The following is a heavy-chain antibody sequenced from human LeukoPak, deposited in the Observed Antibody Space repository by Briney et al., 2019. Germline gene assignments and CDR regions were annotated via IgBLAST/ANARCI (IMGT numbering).Heavy chain of an antibody. CDR2: IYYSGGT. V-gene: IGHV4-59*01. CDR3: ARARADWFDP. CDR1: GGSISSYY. Sequence: SETLSLTCTVSGGSISSYYWSWIRQPPGKGLEWIGYIYYSGGTNYNPSLKSRVTISVDTSKNQFSLKLSSVTAADTAVYYCARARADWFDPWGQGTLVTVSS. J-gene: IGHJ5*02.